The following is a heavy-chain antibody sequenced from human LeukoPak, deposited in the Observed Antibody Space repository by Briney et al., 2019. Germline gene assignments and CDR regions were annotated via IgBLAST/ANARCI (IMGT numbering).Heavy chain of an antibody. J-gene: IGHJ3*02. D-gene: IGHD3-10*01. CDR1: GGSISSSSYY. V-gene: IGHV4-39*01. Sequence: PSETLSLTCTVSGGSISSSSYYWGWIRQPPGKGLEWIGSIYYSGSTYYNPSLKSRVTISVDTSKNQFSLKLSSVTAADTAVYYCARHPPPRLLWFGETLTMGDAFDIWGQGTMVTVSS. CDR2: IYYSGST. CDR3: ARHPPPRLLWFGETLTMGDAFDI.